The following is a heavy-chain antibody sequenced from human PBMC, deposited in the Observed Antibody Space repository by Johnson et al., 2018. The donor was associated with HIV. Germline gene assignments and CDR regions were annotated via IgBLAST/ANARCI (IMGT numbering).Heavy chain of an antibody. CDR1: GFTFSLHG. D-gene: IGHD3-22*01. Sequence: VQLVESGGGVVQPGGSLRLSCAASGFTFSLHGMHWVRQAPAKGLEWLAFLRYDGVVTYYIDSVKGRFTISRDNSKNTLYLQMNSLRTEDTAMYYCAKGQSSGYPKDAFDIWGRGTIVIVSS. CDR2: LRYDGVVT. CDR3: AKGQSSGYPKDAFDI. V-gene: IGHV3-30*02. J-gene: IGHJ3*02.